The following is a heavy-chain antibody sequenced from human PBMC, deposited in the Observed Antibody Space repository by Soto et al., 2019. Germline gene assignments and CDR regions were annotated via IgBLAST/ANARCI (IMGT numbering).Heavy chain of an antibody. CDR1: GGSISSSHS. CDR2: IYHNGIT. J-gene: IGHJ4*02. Sequence: LSLTCDVSGGSISSSHSWSWVRQPPGRALEWIGEIYHNGITNYKPSLKSRVTVSLDKSKNQFSLILTSVTAADTAVYFCARAVALPGLYYFDNWGQGTRVTAPQ. CDR3: ARAVALPGLYYFDN. V-gene: IGHV4-4*01. D-gene: IGHD1-1*01.